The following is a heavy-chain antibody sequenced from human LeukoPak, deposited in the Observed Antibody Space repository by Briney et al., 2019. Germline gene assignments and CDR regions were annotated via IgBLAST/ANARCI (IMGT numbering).Heavy chain of an antibody. Sequence: GRSLRLSCAASGFTFSSYGMSWVRQAPGKGLEWVSAISGSGGSTYYADSVKGRFTISRDNSKNTLYLQMNSLRAEDTAVYYCARSAVRGVISYFDYWGQGTLVTVSS. CDR3: ARSAVRGVISYFDY. D-gene: IGHD3-10*01. J-gene: IGHJ4*02. V-gene: IGHV3-23*01. CDR1: GFTFSSYG. CDR2: ISGSGGST.